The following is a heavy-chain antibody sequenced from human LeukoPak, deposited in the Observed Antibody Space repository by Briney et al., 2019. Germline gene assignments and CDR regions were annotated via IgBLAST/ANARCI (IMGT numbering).Heavy chain of an antibody. J-gene: IGHJ4*02. CDR1: GYTFTSYG. CDR2: IIPILGTA. D-gene: IGHD3-22*01. V-gene: IGHV1-69*13. CDR3: ARPPYDTSGYYFHY. Sequence: ASVKVSCKASGYTFTSYGISWVRQAPGQGLEWIGGIIPILGTANYAQKFQGRVTITADESTSTAYMELSSLRSEDTAVYYCARPPYDTSGYYFHYWGQGTLVTVSS.